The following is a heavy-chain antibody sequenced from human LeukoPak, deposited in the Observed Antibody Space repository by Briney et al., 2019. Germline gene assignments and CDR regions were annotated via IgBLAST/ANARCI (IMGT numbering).Heavy chain of an antibody. Sequence: PGGSLRLSCAASGFTFSNYDMHWVRQAPGKGLERVSAFHTDGGTYYLGSVKGRFTISREDAKNSLYLQMNTLRAGDTAVYYCARGSGPGVTTIDYWGQGTLVTVSS. CDR3: ARGSGPGVTTIDY. J-gene: IGHJ4*02. V-gene: IGHV3-13*01. CDR1: GFTFSNYD. CDR2: FHTDGGT. D-gene: IGHD3-10*01.